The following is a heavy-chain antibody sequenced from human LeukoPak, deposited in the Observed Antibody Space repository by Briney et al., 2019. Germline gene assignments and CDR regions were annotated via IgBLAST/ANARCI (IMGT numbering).Heavy chain of an antibody. D-gene: IGHD2-21*02. CDR3: AGAYCGGDCYSGRAFDI. Sequence: SETLSLTCAVSGGSISSNHWWIWVRQPPGKGLEWIGEIYHSGSTNYNPSLKSRVTMSVDKSKNQFSLKLSSVTAADTAVYYCAGAYCGGDCYSGRAFDIWGQGTMVTVSS. J-gene: IGHJ3*02. CDR1: GGSISSNHW. V-gene: IGHV4-4*02. CDR2: IYHSGST.